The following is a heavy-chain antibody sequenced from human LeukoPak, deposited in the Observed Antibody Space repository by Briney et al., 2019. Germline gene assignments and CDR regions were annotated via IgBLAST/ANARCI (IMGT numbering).Heavy chain of an antibody. D-gene: IGHD2-15*01. Sequence: ASVKVSCKASGYTFTSYGISWVRQAPGQGLEWMGWISAYNGNTNYAQKLQGRVTMTTDTSTSTAYMELRSLRSDDTAVYYCARDGVLVYCSGGSCYSDYYYYYGMDVWGQGTTVTVSS. CDR1: GYTFTSYG. CDR2: ISAYNGNT. J-gene: IGHJ6*02. CDR3: ARDGVLVYCSGGSCYSDYYYYYGMDV. V-gene: IGHV1-18*01.